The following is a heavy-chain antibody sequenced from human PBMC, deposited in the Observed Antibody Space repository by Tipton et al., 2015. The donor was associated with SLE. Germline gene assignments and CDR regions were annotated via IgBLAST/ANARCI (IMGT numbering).Heavy chain of an antibody. CDR2: INHSGST. D-gene: IGHD2-15*01. CDR1: GGSISSGSYY. V-gene: IGHV4-39*07. Sequence: TLSLTCTVSGGSISSGSYYWSWIRQPPGKGLEWIGEINHSGSTNYNPSLKSRVTISVDTSKNQFSLKLSSVTAADTAVYYCARVGCSGGSCYVDYWGQGTLVTVSS. CDR3: ARVGCSGGSCYVDY. J-gene: IGHJ4*02.